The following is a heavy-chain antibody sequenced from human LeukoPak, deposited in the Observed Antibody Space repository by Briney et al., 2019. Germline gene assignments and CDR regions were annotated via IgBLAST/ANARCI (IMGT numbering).Heavy chain of an antibody. D-gene: IGHD3-10*01. V-gene: IGHV3-21*01. CDR1: GFTFSSYS. Sequence: PGGSLRLSCAASGFTFSSYSMNWVRQAPGKGLEWVSSISSSSYIYYADSVKGRFTISRDNAKNSLYLQMNSLRAEDTAVYYCARDYNYGSGNFDYWGQGTLVTVSS. CDR3: ARDYNYGSGNFDY. J-gene: IGHJ4*02. CDR2: ISSSSYI.